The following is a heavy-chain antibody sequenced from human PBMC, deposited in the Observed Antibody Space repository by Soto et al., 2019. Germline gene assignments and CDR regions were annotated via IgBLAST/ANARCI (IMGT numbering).Heavy chain of an antibody. CDR3: ARLYYYDSSGYSGAFDI. J-gene: IGHJ3*02. D-gene: IGHD3-22*01. CDR2: IYYSGST. Sequence: SETLSLTCTVSGGSISSSSYYWGWIRQPPGKGLEWIGSIYYSGSTYYNPSLKSRVTISVDTSKNQFSLKLSSVTAADTAVYYCARLYYYDSSGYSGAFDIWGQGTMVTVSS. V-gene: IGHV4-39*01. CDR1: GGSISSSSYY.